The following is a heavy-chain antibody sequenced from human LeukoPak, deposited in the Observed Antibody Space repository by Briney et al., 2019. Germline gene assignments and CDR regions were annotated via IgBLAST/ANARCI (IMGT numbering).Heavy chain of an antibody. D-gene: IGHD6-13*01. CDR3: ARSSEYSSSWYGPFDY. J-gene: IGHJ4*02. Sequence: GSLRLSCAASGFTFSSYSMNWVRQAPGKGLEWVSYISSSSSTIYYADSVKGRFTISRDNAKNLLYLQMNSLRAEDTAVYYCARSSEYSSSWYGPFDYWGQGTLVTVSS. CDR2: ISSSSSTI. CDR1: GFTFSSYS. V-gene: IGHV3-48*04.